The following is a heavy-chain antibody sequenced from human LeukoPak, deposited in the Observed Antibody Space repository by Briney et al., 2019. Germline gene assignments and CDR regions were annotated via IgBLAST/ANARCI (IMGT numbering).Heavy chain of an antibody. D-gene: IGHD1-26*01. CDR1: GFTFSSYG. CDR3: AKDPRRGRSGSYPGGAFDI. V-gene: IGHV3-30*02. J-gene: IGHJ3*02. Sequence: GGSLRLSCAASGFTFSSYGMHWVRQAPGKGLEWVAFIRYDGSNKYYADCVKGRFAISRDNSKNTLYLQMNSLRAEDTAVYYCAKDPRRGRSGSYPGGAFDIWGQGTMVTVSS. CDR2: IRYDGSNK.